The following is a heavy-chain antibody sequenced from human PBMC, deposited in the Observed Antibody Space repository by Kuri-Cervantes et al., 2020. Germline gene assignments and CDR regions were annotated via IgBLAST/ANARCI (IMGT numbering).Heavy chain of an antibody. CDR1: GFTVSNNY. Sequence: GESLKISCAASGFTVSNNYMSWIRQAPGKGLEWVSVIYSGGSTYYADSVKGRFTISRDNSKNTLYLQMINLRAEDTAVYYCAKSDYYDFWRYHYGMDVWGQGTTVTVSS. J-gene: IGHJ6*02. CDR3: AKSDYYDFWRYHYGMDV. CDR2: IYSGGST. V-gene: IGHV3-66*02. D-gene: IGHD3-3*01.